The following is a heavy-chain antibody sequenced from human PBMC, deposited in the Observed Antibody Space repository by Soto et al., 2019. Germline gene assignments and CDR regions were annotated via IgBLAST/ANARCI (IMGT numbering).Heavy chain of an antibody. J-gene: IGHJ6*02. V-gene: IGHV3-30*03. CDR2: ISYDGSNK. D-gene: IGHD3-3*01. Sequence: GGSLRLSCAASGFTFSSYGMHWVRQAPGKGLEWVAVISYDGSNKYYADSVKGRFTISRDNSKNTLYLQMNSLRAEDTAVYYCAREKERSVAGHYYYYGMDVWGQGTTVSV. CDR1: GFTFSSYG. CDR3: AREKERSVAGHYYYYGMDV.